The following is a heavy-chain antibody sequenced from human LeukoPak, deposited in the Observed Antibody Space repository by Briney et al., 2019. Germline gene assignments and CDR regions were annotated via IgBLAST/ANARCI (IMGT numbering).Heavy chain of an antibody. CDR1: GYTFTGYY. V-gene: IGHV1-2*02. J-gene: IGHJ5*02. D-gene: IGHD6-13*01. CDR3: ARDPGAGRHSSSWYWVSWFDP. Sequence: ASVKVSCKASGYTFTGYYMHWVRQAPGQGLEWMGWINPNSGGTNYAQKFQGRVTMTRDTSISTAYMELSRLRSDDTAVYYCARDPGAGRHSSSWYWVSWFDPWGQGTLVTVSS. CDR2: INPNSGGT.